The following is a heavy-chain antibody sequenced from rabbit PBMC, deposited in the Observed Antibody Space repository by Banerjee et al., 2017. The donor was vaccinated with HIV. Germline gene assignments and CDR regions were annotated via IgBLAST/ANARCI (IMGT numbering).Heavy chain of an antibody. Sequence: QSLEESGGDLVKPGASLTLTCTASGFSFSSIYYMCWVRQAPGKGLEWIGCIVTGSSGSTYYASWAKGRFTISKTSSTTVTLQMTSLTAADTATYFCARSIGSNSGYGLWGPGTLVT. CDR2: IVTGSSGST. CDR3: ARSIGSNSGYGL. D-gene: IGHD1-1*01. CDR1: GFSFSSIYY. V-gene: IGHV1S40*01. J-gene: IGHJ6*01.